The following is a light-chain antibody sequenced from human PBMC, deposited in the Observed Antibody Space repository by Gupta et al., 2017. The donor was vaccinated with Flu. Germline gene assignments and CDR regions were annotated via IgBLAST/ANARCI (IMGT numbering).Light chain of an antibody. CDR1: QTIYNY. V-gene: IGKV1-39*01. CDR3: QQSYITPLT. J-gene: IGKJ4*01. Sequence: DIQMTQSPPSLSASVGDRVSITCRASQTIYNYLNWYQQKPGKAPKLLIYAASNLQSGVPSRFSGSGSGTDFTLTINRLQPEDFATYYCQQSYITPLTFGGGTKVEIK. CDR2: AAS.